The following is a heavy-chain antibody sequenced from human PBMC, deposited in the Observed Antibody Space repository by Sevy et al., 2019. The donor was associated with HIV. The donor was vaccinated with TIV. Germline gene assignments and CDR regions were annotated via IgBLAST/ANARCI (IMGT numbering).Heavy chain of an antibody. CDR1: GGSFSGYY. J-gene: IGHJ3*02. D-gene: IGHD2-2*01. CDR2: INHSGST. V-gene: IGHV4-34*01. CDR3: ARHCGSTSCSHAFDI. Sequence: SETLSLTCAVYGGSFSGYYWSWIRQPPGKGLEWIGEINHSGSTNYNPTLKSRVTISVDTSKNQISLKLSSVTAADTAVYYCARHCGSTSCSHAFDIWGQGTMVTVSS.